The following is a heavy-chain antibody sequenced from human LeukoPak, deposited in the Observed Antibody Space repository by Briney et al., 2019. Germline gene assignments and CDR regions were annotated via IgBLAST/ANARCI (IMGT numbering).Heavy chain of an antibody. J-gene: IGHJ3*02. CDR1: GGSISSSSYY. CDR3: ARGALRPGAFDI. V-gene: IGHV4-39*07. Sequence: SETLSLTCTVSGGSISSSSYYWGWIRQPPGKGLEWIGSIYYSGSTYYNPSLKSRVTISVDTSKNQFSLKLSSVTAADTAVYYCARGALRPGAFDIWGQGTMVTVSS. CDR2: IYYSGST. D-gene: IGHD6-6*01.